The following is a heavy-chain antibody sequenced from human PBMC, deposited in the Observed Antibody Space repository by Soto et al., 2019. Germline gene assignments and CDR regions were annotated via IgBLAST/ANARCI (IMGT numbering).Heavy chain of an antibody. J-gene: IGHJ4*02. CDR3: ARSFRIVVVTAIYY. Sequence: AAVKVSCKSSGCTFTGYYMHWVRQAPGQGLEWMGWINPNSGGTNYAQKFQGRVTMTRDTSISTAYMELSRLRSDDTAVYYCARSFRIVVVTAIYYWGQGTLVTVSS. D-gene: IGHD2-21*02. CDR1: GCTFTGYY. CDR2: INPNSGGT. V-gene: IGHV1-2*02.